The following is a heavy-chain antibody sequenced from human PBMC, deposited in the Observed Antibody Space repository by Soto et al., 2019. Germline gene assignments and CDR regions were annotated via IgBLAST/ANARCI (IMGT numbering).Heavy chain of an antibody. CDR1: GFTFSSYS. J-gene: IGHJ4*02. D-gene: IGHD5-12*01. CDR3: ARDRIGWMATSRFDY. CDR2: ISSSSSTI. Sequence: EVQLVESGGGLVQPGGSLRLSCAASGFTFSSYSMNWVRQAPGKGLVWVSYISSSSSTIYYADSVKGRFTISRDNAKNSLYLQMNSLRDEDTAVYYCARDRIGWMATSRFDYWGQGTLVTVSS. V-gene: IGHV3-48*02.